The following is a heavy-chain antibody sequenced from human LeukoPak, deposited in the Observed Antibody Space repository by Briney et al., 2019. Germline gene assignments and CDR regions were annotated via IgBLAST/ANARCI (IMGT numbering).Heavy chain of an antibody. CDR3: ASSYYDFWSGLFDY. Sequence: SENLSLTCTVSGGSISSYYWSWIRQPPGKGLEWIGSIYYSGSTYYNPSLKSRVTISVDRSKNQFSLKLSSVTAADTAVYYCASSYYDFWSGLFDYWGQGTLVTVSS. CDR1: GGSISSYY. CDR2: IYYSGST. D-gene: IGHD3-3*01. V-gene: IGHV4-59*12. J-gene: IGHJ4*02.